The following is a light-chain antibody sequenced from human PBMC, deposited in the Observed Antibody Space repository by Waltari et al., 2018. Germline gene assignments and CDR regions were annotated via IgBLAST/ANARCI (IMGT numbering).Light chain of an antibody. CDR3: QQYGNAPQT. CDR2: GAS. Sequence: EIVLTQSPGTLSFSPGERATLSCRASQTVAGTYLACYQQKPGQAPRLLIYGASIRAIGIPDRFSGSGSGTDFTLTISRLEPEDVAVYYCQQYGNAPQTFGPGTKVDVK. CDR1: QTVAGTY. V-gene: IGKV3-20*01. J-gene: IGKJ3*01.